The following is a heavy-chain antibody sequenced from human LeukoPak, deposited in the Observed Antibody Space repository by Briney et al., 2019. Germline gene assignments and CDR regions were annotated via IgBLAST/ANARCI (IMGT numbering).Heavy chain of an antibody. CDR3: ARRRYNWNAIDY. D-gene: IGHD1-20*01. CDR2: ISSSGNII. CDR1: GFTLSSYA. J-gene: IGHJ4*02. V-gene: IGHV3-48*04. Sequence: EGSLRLSCAASGFTLSSYAMSWVRQAPGKGLEWVSYISSSGNIIYYADSVKGRFTISRDNAKNSLYLQMNSLRAEDTAVYYCARRRYNWNAIDYWGQGTLVTVSS.